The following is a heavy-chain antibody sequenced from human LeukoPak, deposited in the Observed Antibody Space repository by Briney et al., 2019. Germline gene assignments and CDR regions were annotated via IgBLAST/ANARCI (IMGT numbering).Heavy chain of an antibody. CDR1: GFTVSSNY. Sequence: GGSLRLSCAASGFTVSSNYMSWVRQAPGKGLEWVSVIYSGGSTYYADSVKGRFTISRDNSKNTLYLQMNSLRVEDTAVYYGAREIYCSASSCTGGVFDIWGQGTMVTVSS. D-gene: IGHD2-15*01. J-gene: IGHJ3*02. CDR3: AREIYCSASSCTGGVFDI. CDR2: IYSGGST. V-gene: IGHV3-53*01.